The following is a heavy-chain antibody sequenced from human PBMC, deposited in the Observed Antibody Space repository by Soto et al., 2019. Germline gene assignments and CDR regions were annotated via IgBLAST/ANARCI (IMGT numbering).Heavy chain of an antibody. Sequence: ASVKVSCKASGYTFTSYDIYWVRQATGQGLEWVGWMNPNTGNSGYAQKFQGRVTMTSDTSISTAHMELSSLRSEDTAVYYCARRAETNGWNGFGADKYYFDFWGQGTLVTVSS. J-gene: IGHJ4*02. CDR2: MNPNTGNS. D-gene: IGHD1-1*01. CDR1: GYTFTSYD. CDR3: ARRAETNGWNGFGADKYYFDF. V-gene: IGHV1-8*01.